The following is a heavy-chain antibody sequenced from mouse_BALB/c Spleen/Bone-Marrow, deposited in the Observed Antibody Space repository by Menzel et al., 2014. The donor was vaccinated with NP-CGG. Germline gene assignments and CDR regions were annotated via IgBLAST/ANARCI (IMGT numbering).Heavy chain of an antibody. J-gene: IGHJ4*01. Sequence: PGASVKLSCKASGYTFTSYSMHWVKLRPGQGFEWIGEINPSNGGTNYNEKFKRKATLTVDKSSSTAYMQLSSLTSEDSAVYYCTYMGYYGSSYAMDYWGQGTSVTASS. CDR1: GYTFTSYS. CDR2: INPSNGGT. V-gene: IGHV1S16*01. D-gene: IGHD1-1*01. CDR3: TYMGYYGSSYAMDY.